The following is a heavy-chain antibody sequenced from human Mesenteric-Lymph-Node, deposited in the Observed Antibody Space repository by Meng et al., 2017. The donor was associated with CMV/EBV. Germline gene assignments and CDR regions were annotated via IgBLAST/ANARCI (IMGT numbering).Heavy chain of an antibody. D-gene: IGHD3-9*01. CDR3: ARDRDTDWYSPFDY. CDR1: GYTFTDFY. CDR2: INPNSGVS. J-gene: IGHJ4*02. V-gene: IGHV1-2*06. Sequence: QVQLVQSRAEVGTPGASVMVSCKASGYTFTDFYIHWVRQAPGQGLEWMGRINPNSGVSNSAQNFQGRVTMTRDTSINTAYMEVNRLNSDDTAMYYCARDRDTDWYSPFDYWGPGTLVTVSS.